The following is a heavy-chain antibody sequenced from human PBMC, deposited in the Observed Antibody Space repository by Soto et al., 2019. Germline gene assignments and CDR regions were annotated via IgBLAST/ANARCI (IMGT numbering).Heavy chain of an antibody. V-gene: IGHV4-39*01. J-gene: IGHJ5*02. D-gene: IGHD2-2*01. CDR3: ARHEGYCSSTSCHPPFDP. Sequence: SETLSLTCTVSGGSIISSSYYWGWIRQPPGKGLEWIGSIYYSGSTYYNPSLKSRVTISVDTSKNQFSLKLSSVTAADTAVYYCARHEGYCSSTSCHPPFDPWGQGTLVTVSS. CDR2: IYYSGST. CDR1: GGSIISSSYY.